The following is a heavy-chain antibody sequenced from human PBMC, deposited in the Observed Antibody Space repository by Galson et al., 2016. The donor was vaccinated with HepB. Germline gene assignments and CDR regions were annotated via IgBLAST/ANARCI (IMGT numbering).Heavy chain of an antibody. CDR2: IYAGGSI. D-gene: IGHD4-17*01. Sequence: SLRLSCAASGFTFSDYAMNWVRQAPGRGLEWVSTIYAGGSIYYADSVNGRFTISRDNSKSTLYLQGNSLRAEDTAVYFCTKEGDKDYGEYWGQGTLVIVSS. V-gene: IGHV3-23*01. J-gene: IGHJ4*02. CDR3: TKEGDKDYGEY. CDR1: GFTFSDYA.